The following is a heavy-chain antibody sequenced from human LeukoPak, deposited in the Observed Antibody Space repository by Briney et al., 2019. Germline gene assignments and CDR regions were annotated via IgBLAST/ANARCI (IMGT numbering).Heavy chain of an antibody. V-gene: IGHV4-39*01. Sequence: SETLSLTCTVSGGSISSGGYYRSWIRQPPGKGLEWIASINYSGSTYYNPSLKSRVTISVDTSENQFSLKLSSVTAADTAVYYCARYVVYGSGKYYFDYWGQGTLVTVSS. CDR3: ARYVVYGSGKYYFDY. CDR2: INYSGST. J-gene: IGHJ4*02. D-gene: IGHD3-10*01. CDR1: GGSISSGGYY.